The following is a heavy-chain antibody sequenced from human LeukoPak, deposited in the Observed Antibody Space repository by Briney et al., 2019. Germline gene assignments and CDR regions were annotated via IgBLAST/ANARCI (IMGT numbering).Heavy chain of an antibody. D-gene: IGHD1-26*01. CDR3: ARDLSSGSYRFLDY. V-gene: IGHV3-74*01. CDR2: ISTDAGTTT. J-gene: IGHJ4*02. CDR1: GFTFRTYW. Sequence: PGGSLRLSCEASGFTFRTYWMHWVRQAPGEGLMWVSRISTDAGTTTGDADSVKGRFTISRYNAKNTVYLQMNSLRAEDTAVYYCARDLSSGSYRFLDYWGQGTLVTVAS.